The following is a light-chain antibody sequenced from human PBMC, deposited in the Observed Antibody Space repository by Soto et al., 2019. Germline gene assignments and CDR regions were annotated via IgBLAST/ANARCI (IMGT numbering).Light chain of an antibody. CDR1: SSDIGAYDL. CDR3: TSFAPGRIYV. J-gene: IGLJ1*01. CDR2: EVS. Sequence: QSALTMPASVSGSPGQSITMSGSGTSSDIGAYDLVSWYQQHPGRAPKLIIYEVSHRFSGLSYRFSGSKSGNTASLTISGLQAEDEGDYYCTSFAPGRIYVFGSGSKVTVL. V-gene: IGLV2-14*03.